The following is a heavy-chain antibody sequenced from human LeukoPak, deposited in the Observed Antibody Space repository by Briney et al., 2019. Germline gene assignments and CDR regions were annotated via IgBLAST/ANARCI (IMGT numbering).Heavy chain of an antibody. CDR3: VKDSSAWYFYFDS. J-gene: IGHJ4*01. CDR1: GFSFNSYA. CDR2: ISGLGDKQ. D-gene: IGHD6-13*01. V-gene: IGHV3-23*01. Sequence: GGSLRLSCAGSGFSFNSYALHWVRQAPGKGLEWVSGISGLGDKQYYADSVKGRFTISIDNSKNTVYLDMNSLRVEETGIYYCVKDSSAWYFYFDSWGQGTPVTVSS.